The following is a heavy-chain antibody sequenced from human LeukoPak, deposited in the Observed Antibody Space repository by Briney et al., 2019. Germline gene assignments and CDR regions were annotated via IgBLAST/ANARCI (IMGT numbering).Heavy chain of an antibody. D-gene: IGHD3-9*01. CDR3: ARVASSGAYVLRYFDWLLGWFDP. Sequence: SETLSLTCAVYGGSFSGYYRSWIRQPPGKGLEWIGEINHSGSTNYNPSLKSRVTISVDTSKNQFSLKLSSVTAADTAVYYCARVASSGAYVLRYFDWLLGWFDPWGQGTLVTVSS. J-gene: IGHJ5*02. CDR1: GGSFSGYY. V-gene: IGHV4-34*01. CDR2: INHSGST.